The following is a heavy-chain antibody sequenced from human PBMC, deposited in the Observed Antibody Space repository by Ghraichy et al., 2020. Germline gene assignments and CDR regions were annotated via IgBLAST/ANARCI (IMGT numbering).Heavy chain of an antibody. CDR2: IYFSGNT. CDR1: GGSISSSTYY. Sequence: SETLSLTCTVSGGSISSSTYYWGWIRQPPGKGLEWIASIYFSGNTYYNPSLKSRVTVSVDTSKSQFSLKLSSVTAADTAMYYCARHYYAGHSASYWYFDLWGRGTLVTVSS. V-gene: IGHV4-39*01. J-gene: IGHJ2*01. CDR3: ARHYYAGHSASYWYFDL. D-gene: IGHD4-23*01.